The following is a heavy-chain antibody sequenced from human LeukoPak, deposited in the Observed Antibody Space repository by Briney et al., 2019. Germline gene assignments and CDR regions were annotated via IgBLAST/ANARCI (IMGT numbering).Heavy chain of an antibody. D-gene: IGHD3-22*01. V-gene: IGHV1-18*01. J-gene: IGHJ3*02. CDR1: GYTFTSYG. CDR3: ARALTYYYDSSGYSPDAFDI. Sequence: ASVKVSCKASGYTFTSYGISWVRQAPGQGLEWMGWISAYNGNTNYAQKLQGRVTMTTDTSTSTAYMELRSLRSDDTAVYYCARALTYYYDSSGYSPDAFDIWGQGTMVTVSS. CDR2: ISAYNGNT.